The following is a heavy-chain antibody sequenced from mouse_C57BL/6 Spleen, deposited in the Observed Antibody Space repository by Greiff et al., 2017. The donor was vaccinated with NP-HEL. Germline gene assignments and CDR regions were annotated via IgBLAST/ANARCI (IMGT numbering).Heavy chain of an antibody. Sequence: EVKLVESGGGLVKPGGSLKLSCAASGFTFSSYAMSWVRQTPEKRLEWVATISDGGSYTYYPDNVKGRFTISRDNAKNNLYLQMSHLKSEDTAMYYCARGPSHYYGSSYGWFAYWGQGTLVTVSA. V-gene: IGHV5-4*03. CDR2: ISDGGSYT. CDR1: GFTFSSYA. D-gene: IGHD1-1*01. CDR3: ARGPSHYYGSSYGWFAY. J-gene: IGHJ3*01.